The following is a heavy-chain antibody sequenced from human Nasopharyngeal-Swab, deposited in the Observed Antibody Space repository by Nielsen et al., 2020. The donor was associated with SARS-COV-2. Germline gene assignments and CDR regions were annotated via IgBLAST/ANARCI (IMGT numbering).Heavy chain of an antibody. V-gene: IGHV3-30*18. Sequence: GESLKISCAASGFTFSSYGMHWVRQAPGKGLEWVAVISYDGSNKYYADSVKGRFTISRDSSKNTLYLQMNSLRAEDTAVYYCAKDRRGDYYDSSGYWGLFDYWGQGTLVTVSS. J-gene: IGHJ4*02. D-gene: IGHD3-22*01. CDR2: ISYDGSNK. CDR3: AKDRRGDYYDSSGYWGLFDY. CDR1: GFTFSSYG.